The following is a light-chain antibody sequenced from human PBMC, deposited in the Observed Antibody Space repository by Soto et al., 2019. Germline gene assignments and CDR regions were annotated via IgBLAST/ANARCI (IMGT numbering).Light chain of an antibody. Sequence: IVLTQSPAALSFFPCGTATRFCSASQSVSSYLAWYQQKPGQAPRLLIYDASNRATGIHDRFSGSGSGTDFTLTISRLDPEDFAVYYCQQYGSSPTFGQGTKVDIK. J-gene: IGKJ1*01. CDR1: QSVSSY. CDR2: DAS. V-gene: IGKV3-20*01. CDR3: QQYGSSPT.